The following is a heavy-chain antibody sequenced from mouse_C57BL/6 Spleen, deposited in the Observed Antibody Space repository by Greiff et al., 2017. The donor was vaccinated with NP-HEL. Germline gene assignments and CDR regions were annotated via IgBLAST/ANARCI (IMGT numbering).Heavy chain of an antibody. CDR3: ARATTVVAHFDY. D-gene: IGHD1-1*01. CDR2: IWSGGST. CDR1: GFSLTSYG. V-gene: IGHV2-2*01. Sequence: VQLQQSGPGLVQPSQSLSITCTVSGFSLTSYGVHWVRQSPGKGLEWLGVIWSGGSTDYNAAFISRLSTSKDNSKSQVFFKMNSLQADDTAIYYCARATTVVAHFDYWGQGTTLTVSS. J-gene: IGHJ2*01.